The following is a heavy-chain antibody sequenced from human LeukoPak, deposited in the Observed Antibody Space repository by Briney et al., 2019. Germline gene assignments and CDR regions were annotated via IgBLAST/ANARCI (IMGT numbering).Heavy chain of an antibody. V-gene: IGHV3-74*01. CDR1: GVTFSRDW. CDR3: ARDGPSPMVELDY. Sequence: GGSLRLSCVAAGVTFSRDWMYWGRQAPGKGRVWGSLINGDGSNTNYADSVKGRFTISRDNAKNTLYLQMNSLRAEDTAVYYCARDGPSPMVELDYWGQGTLVTVSS. J-gene: IGHJ4*02. D-gene: IGHD3-10*01. CDR2: INGDGSNT.